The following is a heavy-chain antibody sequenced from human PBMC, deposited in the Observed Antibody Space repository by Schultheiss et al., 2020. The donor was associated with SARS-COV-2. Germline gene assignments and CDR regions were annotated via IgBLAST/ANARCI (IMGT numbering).Heavy chain of an antibody. CDR3: ARELSYCSGGSCYMRYFDY. D-gene: IGHD2-15*01. V-gene: IGHV3-30*03. Sequence: GGSLRLSCAASGFTFSSYGMHWVRQAPGKGLEWVAVISYDGSNKYYADSVKGRFTISRDNSKNTLYLQMNSLRAEDTAVYYCARELSYCSGGSCYMRYFDYWGQGTLVTVSS. J-gene: IGHJ4*02. CDR2: ISYDGSNK. CDR1: GFTFSSYG.